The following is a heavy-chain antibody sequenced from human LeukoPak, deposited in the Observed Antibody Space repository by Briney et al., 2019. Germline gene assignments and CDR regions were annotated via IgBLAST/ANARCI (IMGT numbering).Heavy chain of an antibody. J-gene: IGHJ4*02. CDR2: FDPEDGET. Sequence: ASVKVSCKVSGYTLTELSMHWVRQAPGKGLEWMGGFDPEDGETIYAQKFQGRVTMTEDTSTDTAYMELSRLRSDDTAVYYCARGGYDILTGSYRVRYYFDYWGQGTLVTVSS. V-gene: IGHV1-24*01. D-gene: IGHD3-9*01. CDR1: GYTLTELS. CDR3: ARGGYDILTGSYRVRYYFDY.